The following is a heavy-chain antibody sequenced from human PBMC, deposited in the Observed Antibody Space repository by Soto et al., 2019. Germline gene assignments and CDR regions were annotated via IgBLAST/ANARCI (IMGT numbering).Heavy chain of an antibody. D-gene: IGHD1-26*01. CDR2: INPDNGNT. J-gene: IGHJ4*02. Sequence: ASVKVSSKASRYTFNSYALHWARQAPGQRLEWMGWINPDNGNTKISQKFQGRATITRDTSATTAYLALSSVRSEDTGVYFCAREVGGSRGWSGLASVYFDSWGQGALVTVSS. CDR1: RYTFNSYA. V-gene: IGHV1-3*01. CDR3: AREVGGSRGWSGLASVYFDS.